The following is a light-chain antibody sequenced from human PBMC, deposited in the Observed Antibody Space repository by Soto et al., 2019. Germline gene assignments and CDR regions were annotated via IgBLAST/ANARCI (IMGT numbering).Light chain of an antibody. Sequence: QTVVTQSPSASASLGASVKLTCTLSSGHSNYAIAWHQQKPEKGPRYLMKINSDGSHIKGDGIPDRFSGSSSGAERYLTISSLHSEDEAAYYCQTWGTGIWVFGGGTKLTVL. CDR2: INSDGSH. CDR3: QTWGTGIWV. V-gene: IGLV4-69*01. J-gene: IGLJ3*02. CDR1: SGHSNYA.